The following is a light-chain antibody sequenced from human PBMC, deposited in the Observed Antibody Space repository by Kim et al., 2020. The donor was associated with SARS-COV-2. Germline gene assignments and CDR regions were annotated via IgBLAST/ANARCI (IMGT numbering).Light chain of an antibody. Sequence: PGRTAALSCTASQSASPNNLVWYPHKTGQPPRLLMSGASIRATGFPDRFRGGGYGKDLTLTIARLEPEAFALHYCQQYSSSTATFGQGNKVEVK. V-gene: IGKV3-20*01. CDR1: QSASPNN. CDR2: GAS. CDR3: QQYSSSTAT. J-gene: IGKJ1*01.